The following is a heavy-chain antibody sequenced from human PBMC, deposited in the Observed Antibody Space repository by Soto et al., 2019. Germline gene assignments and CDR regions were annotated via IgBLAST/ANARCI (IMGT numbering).Heavy chain of an antibody. CDR1: GDSVSSNSAA. Sequence: TCAISGDSVSSNSAAWNWIRQSPSRGLEWLGRTYYRSKWYNDYAVSVKSRITINPDTSKNQFSLQLNSVTPEDTAVYYCARVPTRGNCSSTSCWFDPRGQGTLVTVFS. D-gene: IGHD2-2*01. CDR3: ARVPTRGNCSSTSCWFDP. V-gene: IGHV6-1*01. J-gene: IGHJ5*02. CDR2: TYYRSKWYN.